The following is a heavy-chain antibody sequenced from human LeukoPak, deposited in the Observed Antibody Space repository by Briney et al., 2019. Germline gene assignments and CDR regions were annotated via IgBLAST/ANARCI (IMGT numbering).Heavy chain of an antibody. Sequence: ASVKVSCKASGYTFTSYAMHWVRQAPGQGLEWMGWINAGNGNTKYSQKFQGRVTITRDTSASTAYMELSSLRSEDTAVYYCARLGGYSYGYLDYWGQGTLVTVSS. CDR3: ARLGGYSYGYLDY. J-gene: IGHJ4*02. CDR2: INAGNGNT. V-gene: IGHV1-3*01. CDR1: GYTFTSYA. D-gene: IGHD5-18*01.